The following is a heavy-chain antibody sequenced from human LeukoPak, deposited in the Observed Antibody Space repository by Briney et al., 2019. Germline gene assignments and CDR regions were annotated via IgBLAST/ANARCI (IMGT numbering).Heavy chain of an antibody. CDR3: ARGRGDSKGTSFDY. J-gene: IGHJ4*02. CDR1: GGSMNNYY. D-gene: IGHD3-22*01. CDR2: IYHTGSA. V-gene: IGHV4-59*01. Sequence: SETLSLTCTVSGGSMNNYYWSWIRQSPGKGLEWVGYIYHTGSATYKPSLKSRVTLSLDTSKNQFSLRLNSVTAADTAVYYCARGRGDSKGTSFDYWGQGTLVTVSS.